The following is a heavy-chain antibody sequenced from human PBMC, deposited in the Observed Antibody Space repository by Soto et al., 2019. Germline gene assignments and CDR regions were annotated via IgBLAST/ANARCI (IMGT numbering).Heavy chain of an antibody. Sequence: QVQLVESGGGVVQPGRSLRLSCAASGFTFSSYGMHWVRQAPGKGLEWVAVIWYDGSNKYYADSVKGRFTISRDNSKNTLYLQMNSLRAEDTAVYYGARDSPHDSSSCPGYWGQGTLVTVSS. CDR3: ARDSPHDSSSCPGY. V-gene: IGHV3-33*01. CDR2: IWYDGSNK. D-gene: IGHD6-13*01. CDR1: GFTFSSYG. J-gene: IGHJ4*02.